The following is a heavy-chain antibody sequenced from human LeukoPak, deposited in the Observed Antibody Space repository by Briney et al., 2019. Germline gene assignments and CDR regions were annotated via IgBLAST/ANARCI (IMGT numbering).Heavy chain of an antibody. J-gene: IGHJ4*02. V-gene: IGHV1-2*02. CDR2: INPNSGGT. CDR3: ARDLYYYGSGSYYKDY. CDR1: GYTFTGYY. D-gene: IGHD3-10*01. Sequence: ASVKVSCKASGYTFTGYYMHWVRQAPGQGLGWMGWINPNSGGTNYAQKFQGRVTMTRDTSISTAYMELSRLRSDDTAVYYCARDLYYYGSGSYYKDYWGQGTLVTVSS.